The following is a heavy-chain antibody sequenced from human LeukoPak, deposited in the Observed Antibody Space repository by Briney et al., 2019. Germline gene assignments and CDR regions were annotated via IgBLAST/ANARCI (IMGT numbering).Heavy chain of an antibody. CDR3: AKDRYSNYGNWFDP. Sequence: GGSLRLSCAASGFIFSDYAMNWVRQAPGKGLEWVSAISGSGGTTYYADSVKGRFAISRDNSKNTLYLQMNSLRGEDTALYYCAKDRYSNYGNWFDPWGQGTLVTVFS. D-gene: IGHD4-11*01. J-gene: IGHJ5*02. CDR2: ISGSGGTT. CDR1: GFIFSDYA. V-gene: IGHV3-23*01.